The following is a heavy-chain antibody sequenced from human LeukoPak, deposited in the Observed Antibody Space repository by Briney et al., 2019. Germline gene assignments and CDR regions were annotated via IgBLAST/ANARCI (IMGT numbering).Heavy chain of an antibody. J-gene: IGHJ4*02. Sequence: GGSLRLSCAASGFTFTNNDMLWVRPLTGRRLEWVSGIGTAGDPFYPGSVKGRFTISRDNARNSLYLQMNSLRDEDTAVYYCARVLGSGRYYFDYWGQGTLVTVSS. D-gene: IGHD6-19*01. V-gene: IGHV3-13*05. CDR3: ARVLGSGRYYFDY. CDR2: IGTAGDP. CDR1: GFTFTNND.